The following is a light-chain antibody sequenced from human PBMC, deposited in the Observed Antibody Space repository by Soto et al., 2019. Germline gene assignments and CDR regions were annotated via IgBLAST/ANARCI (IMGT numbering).Light chain of an antibody. CDR1: QDIRIF. CDR2: NAS. CDR3: QQRYNWPPIT. J-gene: IGKJ4*01. Sequence: EIVLTQSPATLSLSPGDSATLSCTASQDIRIFLAWYQQKPGQAPRLLIYNASQRATGIPARFTGSGSWTDFTLTIRSLGPEDFAVYYCQQRYNWPPITFGGGTKVEIK. V-gene: IGKV3-11*01.